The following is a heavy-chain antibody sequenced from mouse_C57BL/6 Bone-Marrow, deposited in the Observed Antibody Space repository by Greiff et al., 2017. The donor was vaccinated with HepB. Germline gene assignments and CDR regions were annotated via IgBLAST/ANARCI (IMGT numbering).Heavy chain of an antibody. CDR3: AREGDYDPGFAY. J-gene: IGHJ3*01. CDR1: GYTFTTYP. V-gene: IGHV1-47*01. CDR2: FHPYNDDT. D-gene: IGHD2-4*01. Sequence: VQLQQSGAELVKPGASVKMSCTASGYTFTTYPIQWMKQNHGKSLEWIGNFHPYNDDTKYNEKFKGKATLTVEKSSSTVYLVLSRLTSDDSAVYYWAREGDYDPGFAYWGQGTRVTVSA.